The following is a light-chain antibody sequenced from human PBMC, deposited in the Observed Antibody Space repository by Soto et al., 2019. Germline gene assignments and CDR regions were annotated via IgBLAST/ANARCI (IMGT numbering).Light chain of an antibody. CDR1: QSISSY. CDR2: SAS. J-gene: IGKJ1*01. V-gene: IGKV1-39*01. CDR3: QQSYSAPEWT. Sequence: DIQMTQSPSSLSASVGDRVTITCRAGQSISSYLNWYQQKPGKAPKVLIYSASSLQSGVPSRFSGSGSGTDFTLTISSLQPEDVATYYCQQSYSAPEWTFGQGTKVDIK.